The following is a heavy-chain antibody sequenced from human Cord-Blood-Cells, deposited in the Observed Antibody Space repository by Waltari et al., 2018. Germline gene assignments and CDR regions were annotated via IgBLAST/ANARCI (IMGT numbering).Heavy chain of an antibody. Sequence: EVQLVESGGGLVQPGGSLSLSCAASGFTLSSYEMNWVRQAQGKGLEWVSYIRSSGSTIYYADSVKDRFTNSRDNAKNSLYLQMNSLRAEETAVYYCARDRGGAGFDYWGQGTLVTVSS. CDR3: ARDRGGAGFDY. CDR1: GFTLSSYE. D-gene: IGHD3-10*01. J-gene: IGHJ4*02. CDR2: IRSSGSTI. V-gene: IGHV3-48*03.